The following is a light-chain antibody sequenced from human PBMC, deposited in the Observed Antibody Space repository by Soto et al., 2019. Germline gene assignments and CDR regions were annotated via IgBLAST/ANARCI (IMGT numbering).Light chain of an antibody. V-gene: IGLV1-44*01. CDR2: SYD. CDR1: SPNLGDNT. Sequence: QSLLPQPPSASGTPAQTVTISCSTNSPNLGDNTVNWYQQVPGTAPKLLIYSYDQRPSGVPDRFSGSKSGTSASLAISGLQSEDEADYYCATWDASLDGYVSGTGTKVTVL. CDR3: ATWDASLDGYV. J-gene: IGLJ1*01.